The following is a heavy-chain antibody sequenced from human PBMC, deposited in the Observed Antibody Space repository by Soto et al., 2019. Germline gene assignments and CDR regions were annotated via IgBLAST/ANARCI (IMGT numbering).Heavy chain of an antibody. Sequence: QVQLQESGPGLVKPSKTLSLTCTVSGGSISSYYWSWIRQPPGKGLEWIGYIYYSGSTNYNPSLKSRVTISVDTSKNQFSLKLSSVTAADTAVYYCARRWGPTFDFWGQGTLVTVSS. J-gene: IGHJ4*02. CDR3: ARRWGPTFDF. CDR2: IYYSGST. D-gene: IGHD1-26*01. V-gene: IGHV4-59*01. CDR1: GGSISSYY.